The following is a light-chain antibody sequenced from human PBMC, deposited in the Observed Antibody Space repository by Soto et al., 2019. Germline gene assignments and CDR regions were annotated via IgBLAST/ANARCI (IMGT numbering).Light chain of an antibody. CDR2: GAS. J-gene: IGKJ4*01. CDR1: QSISIT. CDR3: QQYKNWPRT. V-gene: IGKV3-15*01. Sequence: EIVMTQSPATLSVSPGERATLSCRASQSISITLAWYQQKPGQAPRLLIYGASTRATDIPARFSGSGSGTEFTLTISGLQSEDCAVYYCQQYKNWPRTFGGGTKVEI.